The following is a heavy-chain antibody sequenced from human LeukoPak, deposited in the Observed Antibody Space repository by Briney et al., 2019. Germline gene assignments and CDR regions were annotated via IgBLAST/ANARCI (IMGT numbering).Heavy chain of an antibody. D-gene: IGHD5-18*01. CDR2: INGDGRST. CDR1: GFAFNIDW. CDR3: ARDRGYSLDY. Sequence: PGGSLRLSCAASGFAFNIDWLYWVRQAPGKGLVWVSHINGDGRSTTYTDSVKGRFTISRDNAKNTLYLQMNSLRAEDTAVYYCARDRGYSLDYWGQGTLATVSS. J-gene: IGHJ4*02. V-gene: IGHV3-74*01.